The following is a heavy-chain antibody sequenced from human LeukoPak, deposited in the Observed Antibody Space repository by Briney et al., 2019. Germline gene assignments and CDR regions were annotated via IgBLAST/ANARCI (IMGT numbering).Heavy chain of an antibody. CDR1: GGTFSSYA. CDR3: ARDPGYCSGGSCYPRWFDP. CDR2: IIPIFGTA. D-gene: IGHD2-15*01. Sequence: SVKVSCKASGGTFSSYAISWVRQAPGQGLEWMGGIIPIFGTANYAQKFQGRVTITADKSTSTAYMELSSLRSEDTAGYYCARDPGYCSGGSCYPRWFDPWGQGTLVTVSS. V-gene: IGHV1-69*06. J-gene: IGHJ5*02.